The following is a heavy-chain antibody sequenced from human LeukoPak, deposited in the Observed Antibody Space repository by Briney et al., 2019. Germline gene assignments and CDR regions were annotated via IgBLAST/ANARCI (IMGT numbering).Heavy chain of an antibody. J-gene: IGHJ4*02. D-gene: IGHD4-17*01. Sequence: GSLRLSCATSGFTFSSYGMHWVRQAPGKGLEWVALISYDGSNKYYVDSVKGRFTISRDNSKNTLYLQMNSLRAEDTAVYYCAKDYGDYGFFDYWGQGTLVTVSS. CDR1: GFTFSSYG. CDR2: ISYDGSNK. V-gene: IGHV3-30*18. CDR3: AKDYGDYGFFDY.